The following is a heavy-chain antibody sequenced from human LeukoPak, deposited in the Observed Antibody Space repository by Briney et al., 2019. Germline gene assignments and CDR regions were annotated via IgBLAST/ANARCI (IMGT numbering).Heavy chain of an antibody. CDR2: IYHAGST. CDR3: AREKITGIAAAYNWFDP. CDR1: GYSISSGYY. Sequence: QPSETLSLTCTVSGYSISSGYYWGWIRQSPGKGLEWIGSIYHAGSTFHNPSLKSRVTISVDTSKNQFSLKLSSVTAADTAVYYCAREKITGIAAAYNWFDPWGQGTLVTVSS. D-gene: IGHD6-13*01. J-gene: IGHJ5*02. V-gene: IGHV4-38-2*02.